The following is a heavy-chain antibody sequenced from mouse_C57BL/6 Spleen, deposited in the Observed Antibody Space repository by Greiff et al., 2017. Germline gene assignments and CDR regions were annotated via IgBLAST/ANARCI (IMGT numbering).Heavy chain of an antibody. J-gene: IGHJ4*01. Sequence: ESGPGLVKPSQSLSLTCSVTGYSITSGYYWNWIRQFPGNKLEWMGYISYDGSNNYNPSLKNRISITRDTSKNQFFLKLNSVTTEDTATYYCARWDYDGYGYYAMDYWGQGTSVTVSS. V-gene: IGHV3-6*01. CDR3: ARWDYDGYGYYAMDY. CDR1: GYSITSGYY. D-gene: IGHD2-3*01. CDR2: ISYDGSN.